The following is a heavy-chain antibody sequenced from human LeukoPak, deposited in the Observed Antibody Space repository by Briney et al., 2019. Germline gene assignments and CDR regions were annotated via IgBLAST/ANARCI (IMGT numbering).Heavy chain of an antibody. Sequence: SETLSLTCAVYGGSFSGYYWSWIRQPPGKGLEWIGEINQSGSTNYNPSLKSRVTISVDTSKNQFSLKLSSVTAADTAVYYCARGLGYWGQGTLVTVSS. CDR3: ARGLGY. CDR1: GGSFSGYY. CDR2: INQSGST. J-gene: IGHJ4*02. V-gene: IGHV4-34*01.